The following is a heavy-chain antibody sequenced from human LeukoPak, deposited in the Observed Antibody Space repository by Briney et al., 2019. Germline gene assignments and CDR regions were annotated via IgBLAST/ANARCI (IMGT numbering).Heavy chain of an antibody. D-gene: IGHD6-25*01. CDR2: IGTSSGAI. Sequence: GGSLRLSCAASGFTFSTYSMNWVRQAPGKGLEWVSHIGTSSGAIYYADSVKGRFTISRDNARNSLYLQTNSLRAEDTAVYYCARDLRRIAAYYFDYWGQGTLVTVSS. J-gene: IGHJ4*02. V-gene: IGHV3-48*01. CDR3: ARDLRRIAAYYFDY. CDR1: GFTFSTYS.